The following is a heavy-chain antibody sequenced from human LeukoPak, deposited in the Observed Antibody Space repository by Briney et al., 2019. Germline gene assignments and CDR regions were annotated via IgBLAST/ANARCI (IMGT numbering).Heavy chain of an antibody. CDR1: GFTFTKSA. D-gene: IGHD3-16*01. CDR3: VRVLGRFDY. Sequence: SVTVSCKDSGFTFTKSAMQWVRQAGGQRLDWIERIDVGSGNTNYAQKFQERVTITRDMSTSTAYMELTSLRSDDTAVYYSVRVLGRFDYWGQGTLVTVSS. J-gene: IGHJ4*02. V-gene: IGHV1-58*02. CDR2: IDVGSGNT.